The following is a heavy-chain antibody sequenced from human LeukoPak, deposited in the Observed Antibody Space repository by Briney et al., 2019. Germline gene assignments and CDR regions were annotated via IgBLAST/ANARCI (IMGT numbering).Heavy chain of an antibody. D-gene: IGHD3-3*02. V-gene: IGHV4-39*01. Sequence: SETLSLTCTVSGASISGSSYYWGWIRQPPGQGLEWIGSIYYSGSTYYNPSLESRVTVSVDTAKNQFSLNLNSVTAADTAVYYCARHVQTQISWGQGTLVIVSS. CDR2: IYYSGST. CDR3: ARHVQTQIS. CDR1: GASISGSSYY. J-gene: IGHJ4*02.